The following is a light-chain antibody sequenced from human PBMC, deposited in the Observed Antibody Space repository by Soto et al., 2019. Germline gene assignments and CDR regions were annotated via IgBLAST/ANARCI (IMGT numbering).Light chain of an antibody. CDR2: AAS. Sequence: DIQMTQSPSSLSASVGDSVTITCRASQSIGTYLSWYQQEPGRAPKLLIYAASNLQSGVPSRFSGSGSGTDFTLTISSLEPEDFAVYFCQQYGSSPITFGQGTRLDIK. J-gene: IGKJ5*01. CDR1: QSIGTY. V-gene: IGKV1-39*01. CDR3: QQYGSSPIT.